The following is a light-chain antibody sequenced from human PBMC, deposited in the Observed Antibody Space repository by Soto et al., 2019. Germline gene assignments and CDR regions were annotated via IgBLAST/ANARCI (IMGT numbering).Light chain of an antibody. V-gene: IGKV3-20*01. Sequence: EIVLTQSPGTLSLSPGERATLSCRASQSVSSSYLAWYQHKPGQAPRLLIYGASSRATGIPDRFSGSGSGTEFTLTISRLGPEDFAVYYCQQYGRTPYTFGQGTKLEIK. J-gene: IGKJ2*01. CDR1: QSVSSSY. CDR3: QQYGRTPYT. CDR2: GAS.